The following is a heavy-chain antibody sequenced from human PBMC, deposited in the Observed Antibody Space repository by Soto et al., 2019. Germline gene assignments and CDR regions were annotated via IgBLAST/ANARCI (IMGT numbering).Heavy chain of an antibody. V-gene: IGHV4-38-2*02. CDR3: ARESYGSGSYYTSLYYYYYGMDV. J-gene: IGHJ6*02. CDR2: IYHSGST. D-gene: IGHD3-10*01. CDR1: GYSISSGYY. Sequence: SETLSLTCAVSGYSISSGYYWGWIRQPPGKGLEWIGSIYHSGSTYYNPSLKSRVTISVDTSKNQFSLRLSSVTAADTAVYYCARESYGSGSYYTSLYYYYYGMDVWGQGTTVTVSS.